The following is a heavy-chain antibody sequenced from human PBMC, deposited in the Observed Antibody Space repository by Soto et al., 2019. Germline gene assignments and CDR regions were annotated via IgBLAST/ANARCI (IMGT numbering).Heavy chain of an antibody. V-gene: IGHV3-30*18. CDR3: AKEHASTMVRGVIIFSPYDY. J-gene: IGHJ4*02. CDR1: GFTFSSYG. D-gene: IGHD3-10*01. Sequence: GGSLRLSCAASGFTFSSYGMHWVRQAPGKGLEWVAVISYDGSNKYYADSVKGRFTISRDNSKNTLYLQMNSLRAEDTAVYYCAKEHASTMVRGVIIFSPYDYWGQGTLVTVSS. CDR2: ISYDGSNK.